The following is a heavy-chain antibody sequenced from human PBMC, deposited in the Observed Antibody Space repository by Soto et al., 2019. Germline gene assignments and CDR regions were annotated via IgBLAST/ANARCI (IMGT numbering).Heavy chain of an antibody. CDR3: ATVPGGGGY. Sequence: EVQLVESGGGLIQPGGSLRLSCAVSGFTVSNNYMSWVRQAPGKGLEGVSVIYSGGYTAYGDSVKGRFTISRDNSKNKYILQRKSLGAARRVVFYCATVPGGGGYWGQGTLVTVSS. D-gene: IGHD3-10*02. CDR1: GFTVSNNY. CDR2: IYSGGYT. J-gene: IGHJ4*02. V-gene: IGHV3-53*01.